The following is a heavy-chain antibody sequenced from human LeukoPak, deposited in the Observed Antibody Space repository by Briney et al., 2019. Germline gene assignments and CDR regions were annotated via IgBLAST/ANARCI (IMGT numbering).Heavy chain of an antibody. Sequence: ASVNVSCKASGGTFSSYAISWVRQAPGQGLEWMGRIIPILGIANYAQKFQGRVTITADKSTSTAYMELSSLRSEDTAVYYCARGAKKVDYWGQGTLVTVSS. CDR3: ARGAKKVDY. J-gene: IGHJ4*02. CDR2: IIPILGIA. CDR1: GGTFSSYA. D-gene: IGHD3-16*01. V-gene: IGHV1-69*04.